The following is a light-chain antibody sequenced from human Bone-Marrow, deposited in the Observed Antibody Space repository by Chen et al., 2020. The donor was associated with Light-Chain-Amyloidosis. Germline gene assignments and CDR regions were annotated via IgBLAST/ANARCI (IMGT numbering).Light chain of an antibody. V-gene: IGLV2-14*01. CDR1: SSDVGGDNH. J-gene: IGLJ1*01. CDR3: SSYTITNTLV. CDR2: EVT. Sequence: QSALTQPASVSGSPGQSLTLSCPGTSSDVGGDNHVSWYQQHPDKAPKLMIYEVTNRPSWVPDRFSGSKSDNTASLTISGLQTEDEADYFCSSYTITNTLVFGSGTRVTVL.